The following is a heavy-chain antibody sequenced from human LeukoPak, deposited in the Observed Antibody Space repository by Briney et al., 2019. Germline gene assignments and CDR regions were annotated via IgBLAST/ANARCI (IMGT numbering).Heavy chain of an antibody. D-gene: IGHD3-22*01. J-gene: IGHJ1*01. V-gene: IGHV3-30*18. CDR2: ISYDGSNK. Sequence: PGRSLRLSRAASGFTFSSYGMHWVRQAPGKGLEWVAVISYDGSNKYYADSVKGRFTISRDNSKNTLYLQMNSLRAEDTAVYYCAKDLSPLRLGELSFAYYYDSSGYPGGQGTLVTASS. CDR3: AKDLSPLRLGELSFAYYYDSSGYP. CDR1: GFTFSSYG.